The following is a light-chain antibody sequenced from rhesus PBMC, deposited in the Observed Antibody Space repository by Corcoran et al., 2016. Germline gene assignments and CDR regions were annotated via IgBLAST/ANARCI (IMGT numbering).Light chain of an antibody. CDR2: AES. CDR3: QHDYDNPYS. J-gene: IGKJ2*01. V-gene: IGKV1-44*03. CDR1: QNIYSN. Sequence: DIQMTQSPSALSASVGDRVTISCRASQNIYSNLAWYQQKPGKAPKLLIYAESCLQTGIPSRLSGSGAGTEFTLTISSLQPEDSAAYYCQHDYDNPYSFGQGTKVEIK.